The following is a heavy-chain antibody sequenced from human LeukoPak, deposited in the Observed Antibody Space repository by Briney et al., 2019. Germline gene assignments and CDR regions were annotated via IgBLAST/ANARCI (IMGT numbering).Heavy chain of an antibody. D-gene: IGHD3-9*01. J-gene: IGHJ4*02. CDR1: GYTFTSYG. V-gene: IGHV1-18*01. CDR3: ARVGSNYDILTGYEY. CDR2: ISAYNGNT. Sequence: ASVKVSCKASGYTFTSYGFSWVRQAPGQGLEWMGWISAYNGNTNYAQKLQGRVTMTTDTSTSTAYMELRSLRSDDTAVYYCARVGSNYDILTGYEYWGQGTLVTVSS.